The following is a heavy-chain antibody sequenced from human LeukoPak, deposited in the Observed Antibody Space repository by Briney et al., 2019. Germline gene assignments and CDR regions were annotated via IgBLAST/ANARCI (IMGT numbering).Heavy chain of an antibody. V-gene: IGHV3-21*01. CDR3: ARVNYYDSSGPGRVDY. Sequence: GGSLRLSCAASGFTFSSYSMNWVRQAPGKGLEWVSSISSSSSYIYYADSVKGRFTISRDNAKNSLYLQMNSLRAEDTAVYYRARVNYYDSSGPGRVDYWGQGTLVTVSS. CDR1: GFTFSSYS. CDR2: ISSSSSYI. J-gene: IGHJ4*02. D-gene: IGHD3-22*01.